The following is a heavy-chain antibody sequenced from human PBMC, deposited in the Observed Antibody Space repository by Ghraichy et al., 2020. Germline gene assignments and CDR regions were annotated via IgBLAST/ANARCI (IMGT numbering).Heavy chain of an antibody. CDR1: GFTFSSYG. Sequence: GGSLRLSCAASGFTFSSYGMHWVRQAPGKGLEWVAVISYDGSNKYYADSVKGRFTISRDNSKNTLYLQMNSLRAEDTAVYYCAKDPRPPNTYDILTGYNPYYYFDYWGQGTLVTVSS. J-gene: IGHJ4*02. CDR3: AKDPRPPNTYDILTGYNPYYYFDY. CDR2: ISYDGSNK. V-gene: IGHV3-30*18. D-gene: IGHD3-9*01.